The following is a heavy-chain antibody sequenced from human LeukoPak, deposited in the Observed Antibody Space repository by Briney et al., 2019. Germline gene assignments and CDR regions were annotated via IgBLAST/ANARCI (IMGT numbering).Heavy chain of an antibody. CDR1: GYSISSSSYY. V-gene: IGHV4-39*01. CDR3: ARQKVTYCSSTSCYINYFDY. Sequence: SETLSLTCTVSGYSISSSSYYWGWIRQPPGKGLEWIGSIYYSGSTYYNPSLKSRVTISVDTSKNQFSLKLSSVTAADTAVYYCARQKVTYCSSTSCYINYFDYWGQGTLVTVSS. CDR2: IYYSGST. D-gene: IGHD2-2*02. J-gene: IGHJ4*02.